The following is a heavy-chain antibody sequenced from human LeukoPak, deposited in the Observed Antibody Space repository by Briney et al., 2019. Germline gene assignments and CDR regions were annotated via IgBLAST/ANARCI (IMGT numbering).Heavy chain of an antibody. CDR2: IYDSGST. D-gene: IGHD3-22*01. Sequence: SETLSLTCTVPGGSISSYYWSGIRQPPGKGLEWIGYIYDSGSTNYNPSLKSRVTISIDTSKNQFSLNLTSVTAADRAVYYCARNGSGSLPRLYWGQGTLVTVSS. CDR3: ARNGSGSLPRLY. CDR1: GGSISSYY. V-gene: IGHV4-59*01. J-gene: IGHJ4*02.